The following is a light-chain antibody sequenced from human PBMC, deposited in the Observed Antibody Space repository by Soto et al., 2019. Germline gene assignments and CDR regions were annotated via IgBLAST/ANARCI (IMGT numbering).Light chain of an antibody. CDR3: LQDHNYPWT. CDR1: QVIRND. Sequence: AIQMTQSPSSLSASVGDRVTIACRASQVIRNDLGWYQQKPGKAPKLLIYAASSLQSGVPSRFSGSGSGALFTLTISSLQPEDFATYYCLQDHNYPWTFGQGTKVDIK. V-gene: IGKV1-6*01. J-gene: IGKJ1*01. CDR2: AAS.